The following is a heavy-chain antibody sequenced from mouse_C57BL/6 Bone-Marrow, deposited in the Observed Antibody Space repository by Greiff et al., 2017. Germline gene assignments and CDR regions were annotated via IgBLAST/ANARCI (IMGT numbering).Heavy chain of an antibody. Sequence: EVQLQQSGAELVRPGASVKLSCTASGFNIKDDYMHWVKQRPEQGLEWIGWIDPENGDTEYASKFQGKATITADTSSNTAYLQLSSLTSEDTAVYYCTTSYDYGYFDVGGTGTTVTVSS. V-gene: IGHV14-4*01. CDR3: TTSYDYGYFDV. D-gene: IGHD2-3*01. CDR2: IDPENGDT. CDR1: GFNIKDDY. J-gene: IGHJ1*03.